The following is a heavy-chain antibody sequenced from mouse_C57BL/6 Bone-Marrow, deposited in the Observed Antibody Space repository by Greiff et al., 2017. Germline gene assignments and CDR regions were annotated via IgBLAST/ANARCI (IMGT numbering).Heavy chain of an antibody. CDR2: ISDGGSYT. Sequence: EVHLVESGGGLVKPGGSLKLSCAASGFTFSSYAMSWVRQTPEKRLEWVATISDGGSYTYYPDNVKGRFTISRDNAKNNLYLQMSHLKSEDTAMYYCARDDYYGSRRTLYAMDYWGQGTSVTVSS. CDR3: ARDDYYGSRRTLYAMDY. D-gene: IGHD1-1*01. J-gene: IGHJ4*01. V-gene: IGHV5-4*01. CDR1: GFTFSSYA.